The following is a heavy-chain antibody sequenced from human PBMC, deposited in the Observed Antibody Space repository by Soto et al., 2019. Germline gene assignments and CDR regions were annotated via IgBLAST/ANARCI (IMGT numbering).Heavy chain of an antibody. CDR1: DYTFSSYG. D-gene: IGHD3-9*01. J-gene: IGHJ6*02. V-gene: IGHV1-18*01. Sequence: SVKVSCKASDYTFSSYGIIWVRQAPGQGLEWMGWVSAYNGNTNYAQKFQGRVTMTTDTSTSTAYMELRSLRSDDTAVYYCARGHYDILTGQNNYYYYGLDVWGQGTTVTVSS. CDR2: VSAYNGNT. CDR3: ARGHYDILTGQNNYYYYGLDV.